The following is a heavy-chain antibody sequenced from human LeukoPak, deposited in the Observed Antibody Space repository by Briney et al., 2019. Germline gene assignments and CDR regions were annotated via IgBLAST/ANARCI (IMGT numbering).Heavy chain of an antibody. J-gene: IGHJ4*02. CDR2: INPNSGGT. D-gene: IGHD3-9*01. V-gene: IGHV1-2*02. CDR1: GYTFTGYY. Sequence: GASVKVSCKASGYTFTGYYMHWVRQAPGQGLEWMGWINPNSGGTNYAQKFQGRVTMTRDTSISTAYMELSRLRSDDTAVYYCARDLRHYDILTGYPILFDYWGQGTLVTVSS. CDR3: ARDLRHYDILTGYPILFDY.